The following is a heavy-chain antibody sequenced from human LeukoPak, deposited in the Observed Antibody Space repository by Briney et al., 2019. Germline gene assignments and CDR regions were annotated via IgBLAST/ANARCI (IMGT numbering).Heavy chain of an antibody. D-gene: IGHD3-22*01. CDR2: ISGSGGST. Sequence: GGSLRLSCAASGFTFSSYSMNWVRQAPGKGLEWVSAISGSGGSTYYADSVKGRFTISRDNARNSLYLQMNSLRAEDTAVYYCARDFYYDSSGYHGGMDYWGQGTLVTVSS. J-gene: IGHJ4*02. CDR1: GFTFSSYS. V-gene: IGHV3-21*01. CDR3: ARDFYYDSSGYHGGMDY.